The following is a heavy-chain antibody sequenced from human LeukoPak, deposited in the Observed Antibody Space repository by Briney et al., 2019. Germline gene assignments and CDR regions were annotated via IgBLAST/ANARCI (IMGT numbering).Heavy chain of an antibody. Sequence: PSETLSLTCTVSGGSISSNIYYWGWIRQSPGKGLEWIANIYYTGGTYYNPSLKSRVTISVDASKSQFSLELSSVTAADTAIYYCARVSDSRAVGPFDYWGQGTLVTVSS. V-gene: IGHV4-39*07. D-gene: IGHD3-10*01. CDR2: IYYTGGT. CDR1: GGSISSNIYY. CDR3: ARVSDSRAVGPFDY. J-gene: IGHJ4*02.